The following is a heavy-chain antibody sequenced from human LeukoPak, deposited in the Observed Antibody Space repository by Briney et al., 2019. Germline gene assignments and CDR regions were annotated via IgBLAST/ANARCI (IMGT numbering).Heavy chain of an antibody. D-gene: IGHD5/OR15-5a*01. V-gene: IGHV3-11*01. CDR3: ARNWSRSRDY. CDR1: GFTFSDYY. CDR2: ISSSGSSI. J-gene: IGHJ4*02. Sequence: GGSLRLSCAASGFTFSDYYMTWIRQAPGKGLERLSYISSSGSSIYYADSVKGRFTISRDNAKRSLFLQMNSLRVEDTALYYCARNWSRSRDYWGQGTLVTVSS.